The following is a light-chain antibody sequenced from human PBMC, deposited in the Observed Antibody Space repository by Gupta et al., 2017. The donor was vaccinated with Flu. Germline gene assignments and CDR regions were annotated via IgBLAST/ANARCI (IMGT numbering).Light chain of an antibody. CDR1: QSVSSY. J-gene: IGKJ2*01. CDR3: QQRSTWLYT. Sequence: EIVLTQSPATLSLSPGERATLSCRASQSVSSYLAWYQQKPGQAPRLLIYDASNRATGIPARFSGSGSGTDFTLTISILDPEDFAVYYCQQRSTWLYTFGQGTKLEIK. V-gene: IGKV3-11*01. CDR2: DAS.